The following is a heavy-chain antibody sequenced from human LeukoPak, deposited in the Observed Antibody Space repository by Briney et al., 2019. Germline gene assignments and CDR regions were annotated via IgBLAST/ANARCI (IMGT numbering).Heavy chain of an antibody. Sequence: SEALSLTCAVSGGSISSGGYSWSWIRQPPGKGLEWIGYIYHSGSTYYNPSLKSRVTISVDRSKNQFSLKLSSVTAADTAVYYCARQYSSSSPLDYWGQGTLVTVSS. V-gene: IGHV4-30-2*01. CDR3: ARQYSSSSPLDY. J-gene: IGHJ4*02. CDR1: GGSISSGGYS. CDR2: IYHSGST. D-gene: IGHD6-6*01.